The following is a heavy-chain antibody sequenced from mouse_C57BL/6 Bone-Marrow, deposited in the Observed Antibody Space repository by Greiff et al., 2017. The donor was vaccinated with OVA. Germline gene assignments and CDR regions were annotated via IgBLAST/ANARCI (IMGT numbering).Heavy chain of an antibody. Sequence: EVHLVESGPELVKPGASVKISCKASGYSFTGYYMNWVKQSPEKSLEWIGEINPSTGGTTYNQKFKAKATLTVDKSSSTAYMQLKSLTSEDSAVYYCARERLLLAMDYWGQGTSVTVSS. J-gene: IGHJ4*01. CDR1: GYSFTGYY. CDR2: INPSTGGT. D-gene: IGHD2-3*01. V-gene: IGHV1-42*01. CDR3: ARERLLLAMDY.